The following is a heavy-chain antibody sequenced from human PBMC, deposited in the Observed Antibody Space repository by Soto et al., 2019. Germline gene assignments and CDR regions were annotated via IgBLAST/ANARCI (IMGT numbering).Heavy chain of an antibody. CDR1: GGTFSSYT. J-gene: IGHJ5*02. CDR3: ARQEGGTEGSDWFDP. CDR2: IIPIIGIA. Sequence: QVQLVQSGAEVKETGSSVKVSCKASGGTFSSYTFSWVRQAPGQGLEWMGTIIPIIGIANYAQKFQGRVTMTAEKSTSTAYMELRSLRSEDTAVYYCARQEGGTEGSDWFDPGGQGTLVTVSS. V-gene: IGHV1-69*02. D-gene: IGHD2-15*01.